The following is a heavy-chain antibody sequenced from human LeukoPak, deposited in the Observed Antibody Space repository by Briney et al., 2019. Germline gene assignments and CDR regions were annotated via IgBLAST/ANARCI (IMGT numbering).Heavy chain of an antibody. Sequence: GGSLRLSCAASGFAFSGHEMNWVRQAPGKGLEWVSYISISGSTIFYADSVRGRFTISRDNAKNSLYLQMNSLRAEDTAVYYCARGGSSGYDYNAFDMWGQGTVVTVSS. CDR1: GFAFSGHE. CDR3: ARGGSSGYDYNAFDM. D-gene: IGHD3-22*01. CDR2: ISISGSTI. J-gene: IGHJ3*02. V-gene: IGHV3-48*03.